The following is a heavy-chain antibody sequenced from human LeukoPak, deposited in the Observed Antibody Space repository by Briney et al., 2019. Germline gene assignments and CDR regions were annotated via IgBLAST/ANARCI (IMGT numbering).Heavy chain of an antibody. CDR3: AKDFEVAFEGYCSGGSCYSHWFDP. V-gene: IGHV3-30*18. CDR1: GFTFSSYG. Sequence: PGRSLRLSCAASGFTFSSYGMHWVRQAPGKGLEWVAVISYDGSNKYYADSVKGRFTISRDNSKNTLYLQMNSLRAEDTAVYYCAKDFEVAFEGYCSGGSCYSHWFDPWGQGTLVTVSS. D-gene: IGHD2-15*01. CDR2: ISYDGSNK. J-gene: IGHJ5*02.